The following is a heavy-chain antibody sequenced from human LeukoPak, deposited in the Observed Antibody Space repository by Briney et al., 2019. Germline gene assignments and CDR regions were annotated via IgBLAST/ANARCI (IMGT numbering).Heavy chain of an antibody. CDR2: IYTSGST. V-gene: IGHV4-61*02. Sequence: KPSETLSLTCTVSGGSISSGSYYWSWIRQPAGKGLEWIGRIYTSGSTNYNPSLKSRVTISVDTSKNQFSLKLSSVTAADTAVYYCALYPPYDYGPKSVAFDIWGQGTMVTVSS. D-gene: IGHD4-17*01. CDR3: ALYPPYDYGPKSVAFDI. CDR1: GGSISSGSYY. J-gene: IGHJ3*02.